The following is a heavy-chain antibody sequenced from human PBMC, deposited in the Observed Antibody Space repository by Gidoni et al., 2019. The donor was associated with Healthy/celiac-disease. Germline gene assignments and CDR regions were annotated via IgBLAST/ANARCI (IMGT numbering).Heavy chain of an antibody. CDR1: GFTFSSYD. V-gene: IGHV3-13*01. CDR3: ASEASHEGKLYWCFDL. J-gene: IGHJ2*01. Sequence: EVQLVESGGGLVQPGGSLRLSCAATGFTFSSYDRPWVRQATGKGLGCGSAFCTASDTYYPGSVNGLFTISKENAKNSLYLQMNGLSAGDTAVYCWASEASHEGKLYWCFDLWGRGTLVTVSS. CDR2: FCTASDT.